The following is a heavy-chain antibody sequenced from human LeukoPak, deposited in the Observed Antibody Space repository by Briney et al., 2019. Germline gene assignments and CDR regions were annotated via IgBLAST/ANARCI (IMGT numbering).Heavy chain of an antibody. CDR3: AKDADTAMVNPFDY. V-gene: IGHV3-30*18. Sequence: GGSLRLSCAASGFTFSSYGMHWVRQAPGKGLEWVAVISYDGSNKYYADSVKGQFTISRDNSKNTLYLQMNSLRAEDTAVYYCAKDADTAMVNPFDYWGQGTLVTVS. CDR2: ISYDGSNK. CDR1: GFTFSSYG. J-gene: IGHJ4*02. D-gene: IGHD5-18*01.